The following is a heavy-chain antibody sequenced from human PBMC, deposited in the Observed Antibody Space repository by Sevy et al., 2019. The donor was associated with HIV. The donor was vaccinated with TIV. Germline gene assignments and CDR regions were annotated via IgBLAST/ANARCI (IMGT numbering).Heavy chain of an antibody. CDR3: ARNRAHDY. CDR1: EYTFTTYD. J-gene: IGHJ4*02. CDR2: MNPNTGNT. Sequence: ASVKVSCKASEYTFTTYDINWVRQAPGQGLEWMGWMNPNTGNTGYAQKFQGRVTMTRDTSTSTAYMELSSLTSEDTAMYYCARNRAHDYWGRGTLVTVSS. V-gene: IGHV1-8*01.